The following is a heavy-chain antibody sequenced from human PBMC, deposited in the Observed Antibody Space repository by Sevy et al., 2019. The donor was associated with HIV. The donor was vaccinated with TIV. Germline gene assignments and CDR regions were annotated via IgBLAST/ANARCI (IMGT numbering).Heavy chain of an antibody. Sequence: ASVKVSCKASGYTFTSYDINWVRQATGQGREWMGWMNPNSGNTGYAQKSQGRFTMTRNTSISTAYMELSSRRSEDTAVYYCAGGGGGSSSWMALYYYYGMDVWGQGTTVTVSS. CDR2: MNPNSGNT. D-gene: IGHD6-13*01. V-gene: IGHV1-8*01. J-gene: IGHJ6*02. CDR3: AGGGGGSSSWMALYYYYGMDV. CDR1: GYTFTSYD.